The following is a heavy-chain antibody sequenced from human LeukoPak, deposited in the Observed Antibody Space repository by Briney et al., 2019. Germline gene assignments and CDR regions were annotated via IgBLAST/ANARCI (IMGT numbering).Heavy chain of an antibody. D-gene: IGHD6-13*01. J-gene: IGHJ4*02. CDR3: ARGPREGSSSWYDY. Sequence: SETLSLTCTVSGGSISSYYWSWIRQPPGKGLEWIGEINHSGSTNYNPSLKSRVTISVDTSKNQFSLKLSSVTAADTAVYYCARGPREGSSSWYDYWGQGTLVTVSS. CDR1: GGSISSYY. V-gene: IGHV4-34*01. CDR2: INHSGST.